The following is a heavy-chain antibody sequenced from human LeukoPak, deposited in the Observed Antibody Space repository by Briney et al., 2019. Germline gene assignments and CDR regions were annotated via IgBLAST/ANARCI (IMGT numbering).Heavy chain of an antibody. D-gene: IGHD5-12*01. CDR1: GGSISSSSYY. V-gene: IGHV4-39*01. Sequence: SETLSLTCTVSGGSISSSSYYWGWIRQPPGKGLGWIGSIYYSGSTYYNPSLKSRVTISVDTSKNQFSLKLSSVTAADTAVYYCARQNIVATITVYWGQGTLVTVSS. CDR2: IYYSGST. J-gene: IGHJ4*02. CDR3: ARQNIVATITVY.